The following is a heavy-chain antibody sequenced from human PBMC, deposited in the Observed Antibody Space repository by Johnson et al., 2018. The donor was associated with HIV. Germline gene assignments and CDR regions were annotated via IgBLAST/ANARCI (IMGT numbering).Heavy chain of an antibody. CDR1: GFTFSDYY. Sequence: QVQLVESGGGLVKPGGSLRLSCAASGFTFSDYYMNWIRQAPGKGLEWVSYISSSGSTIYYADSVKGRFTISRDNSKNTLYLQMNSLRAEDTAVYYCARVYSSSSAHAFDIWGQGTMVTVSS. V-gene: IGHV3-11*04. J-gene: IGHJ3*02. D-gene: IGHD6-6*01. CDR2: ISSSGSTI. CDR3: ARVYSSSSAHAFDI.